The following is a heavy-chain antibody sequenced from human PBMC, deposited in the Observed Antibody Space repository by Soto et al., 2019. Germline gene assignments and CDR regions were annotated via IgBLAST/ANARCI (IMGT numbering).Heavy chain of an antibody. CDR1: GYTFTGYY. V-gene: IGHV1-2*04. J-gene: IGHJ5*02. CDR3: AREGGRIAAARNHWFDP. Sequence: ASVKVSCKASGYTFTGYYMHWVRQAPGQGLEWMGWINPNSGGTNYAQKFQGWVTMTRDTSISTAYMELSRLRSDDTAVYYCAREGGRIAAARNHWFDPWGQGTLVTVSS. CDR2: INPNSGGT. D-gene: IGHD6-13*01.